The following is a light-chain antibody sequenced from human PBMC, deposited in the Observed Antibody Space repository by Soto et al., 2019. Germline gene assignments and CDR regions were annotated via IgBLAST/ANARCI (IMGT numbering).Light chain of an antibody. CDR1: QGISSY. CDR2: AAS. CDR3: QQYYSYPPT. J-gene: IGKJ1*01. Sequence: AIQLTRSPSVLSASTGDSVPITCRASQGISSYLAWYQQKPGKAPKLLIYAASTLQSGVPSRFSGSGSGTDFTLTISCLQSEDFATYYCQQYYSYPPTFGQGTKVDIK. V-gene: IGKV1-8*01.